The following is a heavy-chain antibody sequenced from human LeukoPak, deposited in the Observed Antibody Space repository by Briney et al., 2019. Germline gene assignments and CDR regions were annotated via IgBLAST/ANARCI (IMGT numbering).Heavy chain of an antibody. V-gene: IGHV4-34*01. D-gene: IGHD3-22*01. CDR1: TGSFSGHS. CDR2: ISHTGST. J-gene: IGHJ5*02. Sequence: PSETLSLTCAVQTGSFSGHSWRWIRQPPGQGLEWIGEISHTGSTHYNPSLKSRVTISVDTSKNQFSLKLSSVTAADTAVYYCARAPSLDDSSGYYPNWFDPWGQGTLVTVSS. CDR3: ARAPSLDDSSGYYPNWFDP.